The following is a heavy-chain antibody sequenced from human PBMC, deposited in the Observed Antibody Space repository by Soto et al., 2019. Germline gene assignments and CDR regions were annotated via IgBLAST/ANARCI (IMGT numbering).Heavy chain of an antibody. CDR2: ISSSSSTI. CDR3: ARDRKYSGYAVAYYYYMDV. CDR1: GFTFSSYS. J-gene: IGHJ6*03. D-gene: IGHD5-12*01. V-gene: IGHV3-48*01. Sequence: GGSLRLSCAASGFTFSSYSMNWVRQAPGKGLEWVSYISSSSSTIYYADSVKGRFTISRDNAKNSLYLQMNSLRAEDTAVYYCARDRKYSGYAVAYYYYMDVWGKGTTVTVSS.